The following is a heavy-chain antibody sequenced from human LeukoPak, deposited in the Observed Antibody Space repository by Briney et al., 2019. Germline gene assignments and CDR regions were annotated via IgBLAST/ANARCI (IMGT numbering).Heavy chain of an antibody. J-gene: IGHJ4*02. CDR1: GGAISSYY. V-gene: IGHV4-59*01. D-gene: IGHD3-10*01. CDR2: IYYSGST. CDR3: ARGDVVRGVPIGH. Sequence: SETLSLTCTVSGGAISSYYWSWIRQPPGQGLGWMGYIYYSGSTNYNPSLKSRVTISVDTSKNQFSLKLSSVTAADTAVYYCARGDVVRGVPIGHWGQGTLVTVSS.